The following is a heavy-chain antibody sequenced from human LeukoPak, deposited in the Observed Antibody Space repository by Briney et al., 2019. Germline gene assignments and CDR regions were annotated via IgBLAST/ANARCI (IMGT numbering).Heavy chain of an antibody. D-gene: IGHD1-14*01. CDR2: INPSGGDT. CDR1: GYTFTSYY. J-gene: IGHJ4*02. Sequence: ASVKVSCKASGYTFTSYYMHWVRQAPGQGLEWMGIINPSGGDTSYAQKFQGRLTMTRDTSTNTVYMELTSLRSENTAVYYCAREVMDNLRFDYWGQGTLVTVSS. CDR3: AREVMDNLRFDY. V-gene: IGHV1-46*01.